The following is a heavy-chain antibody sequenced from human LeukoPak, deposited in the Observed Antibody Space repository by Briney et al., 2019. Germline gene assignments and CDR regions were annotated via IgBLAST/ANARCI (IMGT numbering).Heavy chain of an antibody. D-gene: IGHD2-2*01. CDR2: INPNSGGT. CDR3: ARWDIVVVPAAGFDY. Sequence: GASVKVSCKPSGYTFTGYYMHWVRQAPGQGLEWMGWINPNSGGTNYAQKFQGRVTMTRDTSISTAYMELSRLRSDDTAVYYCARWDIVVVPAAGFDYWGQGTLVTVSS. V-gene: IGHV1-2*02. CDR1: GYTFTGYY. J-gene: IGHJ4*02.